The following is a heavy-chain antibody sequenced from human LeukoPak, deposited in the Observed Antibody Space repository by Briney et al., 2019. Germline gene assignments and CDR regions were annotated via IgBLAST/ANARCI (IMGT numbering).Heavy chain of an antibody. J-gene: IGHJ4*02. CDR2: INRDGSEK. D-gene: IGHD2-8*02. Sequence: GGSLRLSCAASGFTFDKYWMHWVRQAPGKGLEWVADINRDGSEKYYVDSVKGRFTISRDNGKNSLALQMNSLRVEDTAVYYCARLFGGVTTFDYWGQGALVTVSS. V-gene: IGHV3-7*01. CDR1: GFTFDKYW. CDR3: ARLFGGVTTFDY.